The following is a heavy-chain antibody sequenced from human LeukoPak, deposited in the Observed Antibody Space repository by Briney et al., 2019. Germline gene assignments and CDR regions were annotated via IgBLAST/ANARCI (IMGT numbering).Heavy chain of an antibody. D-gene: IGHD6-19*01. CDR1: GYTFTSYG. V-gene: IGHV1-18*01. Sequence: ASVKFSCKASGYTFTSYGISWVRQAPGQGLEWMGWISAYNGNTNYAQKFQGRVTITADESTSTAYMELSSLRSEDTAVYYCAREVSGWPFYWGQGTLVTVSS. CDR2: ISAYNGNT. CDR3: AREVSGWPFY. J-gene: IGHJ4*02.